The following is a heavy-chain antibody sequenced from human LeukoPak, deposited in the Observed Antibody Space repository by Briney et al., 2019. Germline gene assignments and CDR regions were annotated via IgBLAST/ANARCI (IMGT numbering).Heavy chain of an antibody. Sequence: EATVKISCKVSGYTFTDYYMHWVQQAPGKGLEWMGLVDPEDGETIYAEKFQGRVTIAADTSADTAYMELSSLRSEDTAVYYCAHTGYSSGWEFRWGQGTLVTVSS. J-gene: IGHJ4*02. CDR2: VDPEDGET. D-gene: IGHD6-19*01. CDR1: GYTFTDYY. CDR3: AHTGYSSGWEFR. V-gene: IGHV1-69-2*01.